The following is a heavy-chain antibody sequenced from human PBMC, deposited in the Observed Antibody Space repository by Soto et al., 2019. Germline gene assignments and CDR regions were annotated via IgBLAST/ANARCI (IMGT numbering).Heavy chain of an antibody. Sequence: QVQVHESGPGQVKPSETLSLICSVSGDSVSDSYWSWIRQPPGKGLEWIGYVYYRGSTNYNPSPRGRVSSSLDTSKSQVSLRVTSVTAADTAVYYCARVSFEYNTAYRFDPWGQGTLVTVSS. D-gene: IGHD1-20*01. CDR3: ARVSFEYNTAYRFDP. V-gene: IGHV4-59*02. J-gene: IGHJ5*02. CDR2: VYYRGST. CDR1: GDSVSDSY.